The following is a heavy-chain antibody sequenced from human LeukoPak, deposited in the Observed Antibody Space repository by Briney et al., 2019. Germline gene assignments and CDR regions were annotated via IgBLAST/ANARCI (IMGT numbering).Heavy chain of an antibody. CDR1: GFTFDDYA. V-gene: IGHV3-9*01. CDR3: AKDIFGDSSSTILDY. D-gene: IGHD6-6*01. Sequence: GGSLRLSCAASGFTFDDYAMHWVRQAPGKGLEWVSGISWNSGSIGYADSVKGRFTISRDNAKNSLYLQMNSLRAEDTALYYCAKDIFGDSSSTILDYWGQGTLVTVSS. CDR2: ISWNSGSI. J-gene: IGHJ4*02.